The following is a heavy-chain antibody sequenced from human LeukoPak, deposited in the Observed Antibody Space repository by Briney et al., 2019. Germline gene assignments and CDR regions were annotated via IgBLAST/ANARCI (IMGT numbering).Heavy chain of an antibody. V-gene: IGHV3-23*01. Sequence: PGGSLRLSCAVSGFTFSSYAMSWVRQAPGKGLEWVSAISGSGGSTYYADSVKGRFTISRDNSKNTLYLQMNSLRAEDTAVYYCAKDWLGYYGSGSYYMAPSPFDYWGQGTLVTVSS. CDR1: GFTFSSYA. CDR3: AKDWLGYYGSGSYYMAPSPFDY. J-gene: IGHJ4*02. CDR2: ISGSGGST. D-gene: IGHD3-10*01.